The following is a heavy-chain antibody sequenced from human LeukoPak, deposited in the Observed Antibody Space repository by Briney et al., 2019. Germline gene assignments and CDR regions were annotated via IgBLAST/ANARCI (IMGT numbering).Heavy chain of an antibody. CDR1: GFTFSSYS. V-gene: IGHV3-21*01. D-gene: IGHD3-3*01. CDR3: ARDLDPDDFWSGYYGDY. CDR2: ISSSSSYI. J-gene: IGHJ4*02. Sequence: GGSLRLSCAASGFTFSSYSMNWVRQAPGKGLEWVSSISSSSSYIYYADSVKGRFTISRDNAKNSLYLQMNSLRAEDTAVYYCARDLDPDDFWSGYYGDYWGQGTLVTVSS.